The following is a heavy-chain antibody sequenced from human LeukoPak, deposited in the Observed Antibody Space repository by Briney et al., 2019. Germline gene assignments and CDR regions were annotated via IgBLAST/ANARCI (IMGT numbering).Heavy chain of an antibody. J-gene: IGHJ5*02. CDR1: GGSISSGGYS. V-gene: IGHV4-30-4*07. Sequence: SETLSLTCAVSGGSISSGGYSWRWIRQPPGRGLEWLGYIYYSGSTYYNPSLKSRVTISVDTSKNQFSLKLSSVTAADTAVYYCARDREGWFDPWGQGTLVTVSS. CDR3: ARDREGWFDP. CDR2: IYYSGST. D-gene: IGHD1-26*01.